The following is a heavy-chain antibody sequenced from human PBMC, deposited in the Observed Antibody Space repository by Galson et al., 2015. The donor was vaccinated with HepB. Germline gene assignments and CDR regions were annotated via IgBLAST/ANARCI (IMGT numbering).Heavy chain of an antibody. CDR1: GFTVSSNY. D-gene: IGHD3-3*01. Sequence: SLRLSCAASGFTVSSNYMSWVRQAPGKGLEWVSVIYSGGSTYYADSVKGRFTISRDNSKNTLYLQMNSLRAEDTAVYYCARPERDFWSGISYYGMDVWGQGTTVTVSS. J-gene: IGHJ6*02. V-gene: IGHV3-66*01. CDR2: IYSGGST. CDR3: ARPERDFWSGISYYGMDV.